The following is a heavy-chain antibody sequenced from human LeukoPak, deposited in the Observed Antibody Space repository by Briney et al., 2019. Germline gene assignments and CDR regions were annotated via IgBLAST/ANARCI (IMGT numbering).Heavy chain of an antibody. CDR3: ARSSGNFLEWLSSRLIDY. V-gene: IGHV3-30*04. J-gene: IGHJ4*02. Sequence: GGSLRLSCAASGFTFSSYAMHWVRQAPGKGLEWVAVISYDGSNKYYADSVKGRFTISRDNSKNTLYLQMNSLRAEDTAVYYCARSSGNFLEWLSSRLIDYWGQGTLVTVSS. D-gene: IGHD3-3*01. CDR1: GFTFSSYA. CDR2: ISYDGSNK.